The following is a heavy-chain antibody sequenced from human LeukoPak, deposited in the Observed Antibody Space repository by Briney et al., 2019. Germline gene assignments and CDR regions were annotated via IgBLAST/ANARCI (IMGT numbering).Heavy chain of an antibody. D-gene: IGHD3-22*01. CDR1: GGSFSGYY. V-gene: IGHV4-34*01. CDR2: INHSGST. CDR3: ARLSGRYYYDSSGEEADY. J-gene: IGHJ4*02. Sequence: SETLSLTCAVYGGSFSGYYWSWIRQPPGKGLEWIGEINHSGSTNYNPSLKSRVTISVDTSKNQFSLKRSSVTAADTAVYYCARLSGRYYYDSSGEEADYWGQGTLVTVSS.